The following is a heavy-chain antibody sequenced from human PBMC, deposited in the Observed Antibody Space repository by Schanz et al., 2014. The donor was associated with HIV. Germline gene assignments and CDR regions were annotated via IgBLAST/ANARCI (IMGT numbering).Heavy chain of an antibody. V-gene: IGHV3-30-3*01. Sequence: QAQLVESGGGVVQPGGSLRLSCAASGFTLSSHAMHWVRQAPGKGLEWVAGISYDGSNKYYADSVKGRFTISRDNSKSTLYMQMNSLRVEDTAVYYCTGGLYYDSVPLDPWGQGTLVTVSS. CDR2: ISYDGSNK. CDR3: TGGLYYDSVPLDP. D-gene: IGHD3-22*01. CDR1: GFTLSSHA. J-gene: IGHJ5*02.